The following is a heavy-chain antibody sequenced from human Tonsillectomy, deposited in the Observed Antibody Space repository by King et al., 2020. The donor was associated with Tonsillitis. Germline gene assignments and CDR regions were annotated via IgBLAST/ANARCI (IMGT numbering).Heavy chain of an antibody. D-gene: IGHD3-22*01. CDR2: ISSSGSTI. J-gene: IGHJ3*02. V-gene: IGHV3-11*01. CDR1: GFTFSDYY. Sequence: VQLVESGGGLVKPGGSLRLSCAASGFTFSDYYMNWIRQAPGKGLEWVSYISSSGSTIYYADSVKGRFTISRDNAKNSLYLQMNSLRADDTAVYYCARGRGVGKTYYDSSGYYYSDAFDSWGQGTMVTVSS. CDR3: ARGRGVGKTYYDSSGYYYSDAFDS.